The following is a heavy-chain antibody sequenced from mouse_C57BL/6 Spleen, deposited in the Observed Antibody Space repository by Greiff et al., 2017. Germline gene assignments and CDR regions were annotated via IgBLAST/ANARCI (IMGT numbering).Heavy chain of an antibody. Sequence: VQLHQSGAELVRPGASVTLSCKASGYTFTDYEMHWVKQTPGHGLEWIGAIDPETGGTDYNQKFKGKAILTADKSSSTAYMELSSLTSEDSAVYCCTRSVHREFAYWGQGTLVTVSA. CDR3: TRSVHREFAY. CDR2: IDPETGGT. V-gene: IGHV1-15*01. CDR1: GYTFTDYE. J-gene: IGHJ3*01.